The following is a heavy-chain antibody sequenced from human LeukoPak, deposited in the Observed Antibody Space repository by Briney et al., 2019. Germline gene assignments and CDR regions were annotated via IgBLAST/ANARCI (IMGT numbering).Heavy chain of an antibody. J-gene: IGHJ1*01. V-gene: IGHV3-30*02. CDR2: IRYDGSNK. D-gene: IGHD6-19*01. CDR1: GFTFSSYS. CDR3: ANARSGWPPAEYFQH. Sequence: PGGSLRLTCAASGFTFSSYSMNWVRQAPGKGLEWMAFIRYDGSNKYYADSVKGRFTISRDNSKNTLYLQMNSLRAEDTAVYYCANARSGWPPAEYFQHWGQGTLVTVSS.